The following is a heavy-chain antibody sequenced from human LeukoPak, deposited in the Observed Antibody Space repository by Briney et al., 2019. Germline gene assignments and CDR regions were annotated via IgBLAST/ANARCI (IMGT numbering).Heavy chain of an antibody. CDR3: ARDSQPRGGPWAFDV. CDR1: GGSIISGGNY. V-gene: IGHV4-31*03. CDR2: IYSSGST. J-gene: IGHJ3*01. Sequence: SETLSLTCTVSGGSIISGGNYWSWIRQFPGKGLEWIAYIYSSGSTSSNPSLKSRVTTSVDTSKDQFFLKLISVTAADTAVYYCARDSQPRGGPWAFDVWGPGTMVTVSS. D-gene: IGHD1-1*01.